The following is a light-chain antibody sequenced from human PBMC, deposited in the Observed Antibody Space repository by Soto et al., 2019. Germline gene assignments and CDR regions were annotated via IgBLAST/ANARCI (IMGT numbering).Light chain of an antibody. Sequence: DIQRTQSPSTLSASVVDRFTIAGQASQSISYWLAWYQQKPGKAPKLLIYEASSLEKGVPARFGGSGSGTEFTLTISSLQPDDFATYYCQQLRMYPSTFGGGTKVDI. CDR3: QQLRMYPST. V-gene: IGKV1-5*03. CDR1: QSISYW. J-gene: IGKJ4*01. CDR2: EAS.